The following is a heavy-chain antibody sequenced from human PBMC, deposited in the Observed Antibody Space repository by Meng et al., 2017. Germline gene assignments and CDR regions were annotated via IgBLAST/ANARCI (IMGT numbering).Heavy chain of an antibody. Sequence: SVKVSCKASGGTFSSYAISWVRQAPGQGLEWMGGIIPIFGTANYAQKFQGRVTITTDESTSTAYMELSSLRSEDTAVYYCAGAPLTMVRGVTYNELSLGVFWGQGTLVTVSS. V-gene: IGHV1-69*05. CDR1: GGTFSSYA. D-gene: IGHD3-10*01. CDR2: IIPIFGTA. J-gene: IGHJ4*02. CDR3: AGAPLTMVRGVTYNELSLGVF.